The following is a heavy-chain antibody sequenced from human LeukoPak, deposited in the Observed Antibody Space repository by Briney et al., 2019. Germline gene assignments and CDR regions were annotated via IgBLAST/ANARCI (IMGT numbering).Heavy chain of an antibody. D-gene: IGHD3-3*01. CDR3: ARESSESISGYYSY. CDR1: GFTFSSYG. Sequence: GGSLRLSCAASGFTFSSYGMHWVRQAPGKGLEWVAVIWYDGSNKYYADSVKGRFTISRDNSKNTLYLQMNSLRAEDTAVYYCARESSESISGYYSYWGQGTLVTVSS. J-gene: IGHJ4*02. V-gene: IGHV3-33*01. CDR2: IWYDGSNK.